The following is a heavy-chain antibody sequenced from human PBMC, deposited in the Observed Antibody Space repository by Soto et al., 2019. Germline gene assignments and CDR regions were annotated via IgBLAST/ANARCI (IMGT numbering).Heavy chain of an antibody. Sequence: ASVKVSCKASGYTFTSYGISWVRQAPGQGLEWMGWISAYNGNTNYAQKLQGRVTMTTDTSTSTAYMELRSLRSDDTAVYYCARDESSDIVVVPAAMGSDDYYYYGMDVWGQGTTVTVSS. CDR3: ARDESSDIVVVPAAMGSDDYYYYGMDV. D-gene: IGHD2-2*01. CDR1: GYTFTSYG. V-gene: IGHV1-18*01. CDR2: ISAYNGNT. J-gene: IGHJ6*02.